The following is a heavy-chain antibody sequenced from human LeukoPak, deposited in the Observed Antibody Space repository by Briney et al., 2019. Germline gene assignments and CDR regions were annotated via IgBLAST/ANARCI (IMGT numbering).Heavy chain of an antibody. CDR1: GYTFTGYY. V-gene: IGHV1-2*02. CDR3: AREWFGEETARALDY. CDR2: INPNSGGT. D-gene: IGHD3-10*01. Sequence: ASVKVSCKASGYTFTGYYMHWVRQAPGQGLEWMGWINPNSGGTNYAQKFQGRVTMTRDTSISTAYMELSRLRSDDTAVYYCAREWFGEETARALDYWGQGTLVTVSS. J-gene: IGHJ4*02.